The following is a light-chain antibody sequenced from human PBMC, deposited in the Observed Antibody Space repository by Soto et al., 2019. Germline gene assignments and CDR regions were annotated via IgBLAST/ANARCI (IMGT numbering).Light chain of an antibody. CDR2: EGS. CDR1: SSDVGSYNL. CDR3: CSYAGSSTFAYV. V-gene: IGLV2-23*03. J-gene: IGLJ1*01. Sequence: QSVLTQPASVSASPGQSITISCTGTSSDVGSYNLVSWYQQHPGKAPKLMIYEGSKRPSGVSHRFSGSKSGNTASLTISGLQAEDEADYYCCSYAGSSTFAYVFGTGTKLTVL.